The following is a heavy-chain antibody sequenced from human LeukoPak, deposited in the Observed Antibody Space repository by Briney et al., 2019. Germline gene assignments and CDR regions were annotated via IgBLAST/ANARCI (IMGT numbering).Heavy chain of an antibody. CDR1: GGSFSGYY. Sequence: SSETLSLTCAVYGGSFSGYYWSWIRQPPGKGLEWIGEINHSGSTNYNPSLKSRATISVDTSKNQFSLKLSSVTAADTAVYYCARLRRRNYYGSGSPKNWFDPWGQGTLVTVSS. V-gene: IGHV4-34*01. CDR2: INHSGST. D-gene: IGHD3-10*01. CDR3: ARLRRRNYYGSGSPKNWFDP. J-gene: IGHJ5*02.